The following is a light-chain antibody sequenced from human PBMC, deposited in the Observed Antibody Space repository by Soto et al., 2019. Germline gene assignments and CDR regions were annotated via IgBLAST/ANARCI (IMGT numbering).Light chain of an antibody. CDR1: QSVSSN. CDR2: GAS. CDR3: QQLNSYPFT. Sequence: EIVMTQSPATLSVSPGGRVTLSCRASQSVSSNFAWYQQKPGQAPRLLIYGASTRATGIPARFSGSGSETDFTLTITSLQSEDFAVYYCQQLNSYPFTFGPGTKVDIK. J-gene: IGKJ3*01. V-gene: IGKV3-15*01.